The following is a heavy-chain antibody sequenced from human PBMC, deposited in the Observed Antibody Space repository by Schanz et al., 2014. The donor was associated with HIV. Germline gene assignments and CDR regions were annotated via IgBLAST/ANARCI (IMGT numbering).Heavy chain of an antibody. CDR3: ARDLVLGAGTTAMDV. J-gene: IGHJ6*02. Sequence: VQLVESGGGLVKPGGSLRLSCAASGFTFSTYGMHWVRQAPGKGMEWVAVTWYDGTTKYYADSVKGRFTISRDNSKDTLNLKMNSLRAEDTAVYSCARDLVLGAGTTAMDVWGRGTTVTVSS. CDR2: TWYDGTTK. V-gene: IGHV3-33*01. D-gene: IGHD1-1*01. CDR1: GFTFSTYG.